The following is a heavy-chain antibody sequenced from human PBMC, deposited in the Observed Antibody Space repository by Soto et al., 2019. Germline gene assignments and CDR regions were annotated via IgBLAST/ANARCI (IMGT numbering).Heavy chain of an antibody. CDR2: ISGSGGST. CDR3: AKERNFWRATAGFDS. V-gene: IGHV3-23*01. Sequence: GGSLRLSCVGSGFTFSMFAMSWVRQAPGKGLEWISSISGSGGSTYYADSVKGRFTVSRDNSKTTVFLQMNSLRTEDTAVYSCAKERNFWRATAGFDSWGQGSPVTVSS. J-gene: IGHJ5*01. CDR1: GFTFSMFA. D-gene: IGHD3-3*01.